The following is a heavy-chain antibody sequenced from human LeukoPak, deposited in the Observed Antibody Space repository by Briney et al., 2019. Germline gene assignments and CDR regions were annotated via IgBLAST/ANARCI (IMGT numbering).Heavy chain of an antibody. Sequence: GGSLRLSCAASGFTFSNSGMHWVRQAPGKGLEWVAFIQFDEGNKFYADSVRGRFTISRDNSKNTLYLQMNSLRVEDTALYYCAKDRAYGQFLWGNDYWGQGTLVTVSS. D-gene: IGHD2-21*01. J-gene: IGHJ4*02. V-gene: IGHV3-30*02. CDR1: GFTFSNSG. CDR3: AKDRAYGQFLWGNDY. CDR2: IQFDEGNK.